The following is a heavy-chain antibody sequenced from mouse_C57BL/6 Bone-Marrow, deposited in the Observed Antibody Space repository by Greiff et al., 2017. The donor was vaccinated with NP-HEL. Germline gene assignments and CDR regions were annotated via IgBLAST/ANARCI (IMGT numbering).Heavy chain of an antibody. CDR2: IYPRSGNT. D-gene: IGHD2-2*01. Sequence: QVQLQQSGAELARPGASVKLSCKASGYTFTSYGISWVKQRTGQGLEWIGEIYPRSGNTYYNEKFKGKATVTADKSSSTAYMELRSLTSEDSAVYFCARGGYTAYWGQGTLVTVSA. V-gene: IGHV1-81*01. J-gene: IGHJ3*01. CDR3: ARGGYTAY. CDR1: GYTFTSYG.